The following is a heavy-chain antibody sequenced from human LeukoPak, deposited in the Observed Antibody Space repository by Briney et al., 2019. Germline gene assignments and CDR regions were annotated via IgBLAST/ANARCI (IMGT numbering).Heavy chain of an antibody. CDR3: ARLEPAWGYFEY. J-gene: IGHJ4*02. Sequence: GGSLRLSCAASRFTFSTYWMSWVRQAPGKGLEWVANIKQDGSETYYVDSVKGRFTISRDNAKNSLYLQMNSLRGEDTAVYYCARLEPAWGYFEYWGQGTLVTVSS. CDR1: RFTFSTYW. V-gene: IGHV3-7*01. D-gene: IGHD2-2*01. CDR2: IKQDGSET.